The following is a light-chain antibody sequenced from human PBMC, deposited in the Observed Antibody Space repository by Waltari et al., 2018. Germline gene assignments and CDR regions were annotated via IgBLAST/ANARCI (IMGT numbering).Light chain of an antibody. V-gene: IGLV1-44*01. CDR1: SSNIRSNT. J-gene: IGLJ1*01. CDR2: TNN. CDR3: AAWDDSLNGLYV. Sequence: QSVLTQPPSASGTPGQRVTTSCSGSSSNIRSNTVNWYQQLPGTAPKLLIYTNNQRPSGVPDRFSGSKSGTSASLAISGLQSEDEADYYCAAWDDSLNGLYVFGTGTKVTVL.